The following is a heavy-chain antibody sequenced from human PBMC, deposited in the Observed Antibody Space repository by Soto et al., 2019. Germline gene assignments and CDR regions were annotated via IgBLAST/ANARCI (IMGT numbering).Heavy chain of an antibody. CDR3: ATFEYSSSSIDY. CDR1: GGSISSGGYS. D-gene: IGHD6-6*01. CDR2: IYHSGST. V-gene: IGHV4-30-2*01. Sequence: PSETLSLTCSVSGGSISSGGYSWSWIRQPPGKGLEWIGYIYHSGSTYYNPSLKSRVTISVDRSKNQFSLKLSSVTAADTAVYYCATFEYSSSSIDYWGQGTLVTVSS. J-gene: IGHJ4*02.